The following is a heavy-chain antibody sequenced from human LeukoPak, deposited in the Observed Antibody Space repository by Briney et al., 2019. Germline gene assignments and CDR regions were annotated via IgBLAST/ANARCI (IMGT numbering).Heavy chain of an antibody. D-gene: IGHD3-22*01. J-gene: IGHJ4*02. V-gene: IGHV3-23*01. CDR3: AKSSYYDSSGYYREYYFDH. CDR2: ISGGGGST. CDR1: GFTFSSYA. Sequence: GGSLRLSCTASGFTFSSYAMSWFRQAPGKGLEWVSSISGGGGSTNSADSVRGRFTISRDNSKNTLYLQMNRLRAEDTAVYYCAKSSYYDSSGYYREYYFDHWGQGTLVTVSS.